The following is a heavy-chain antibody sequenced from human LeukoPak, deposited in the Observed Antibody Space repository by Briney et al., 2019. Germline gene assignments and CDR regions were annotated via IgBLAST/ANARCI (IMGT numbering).Heavy chain of an antibody. V-gene: IGHV1-69*05. Sequence: SVKVSCKASGGTFSNYAIFWARQAPGQGLEWMGAIIPMFGTANYAQKFQGRVTMTRDMSTSTDYMELSSLRSEDTAVYYCARDNSVEDTAWWFDPWGQGTLVTVSS. J-gene: IGHJ5*02. CDR3: ARDNSVEDTAWWFDP. D-gene: IGHD4-23*01. CDR2: IIPMFGTA. CDR1: GGTFSNYA.